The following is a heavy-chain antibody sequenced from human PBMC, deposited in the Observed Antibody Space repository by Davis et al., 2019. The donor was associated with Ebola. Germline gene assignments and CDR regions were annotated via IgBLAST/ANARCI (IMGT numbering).Heavy chain of an antibody. CDR2: IYYSGST. V-gene: IGHV4-59*01. CDR3: ARDSGQGYFDY. J-gene: IGHJ4*02. D-gene: IGHD3-10*01. CDR1: GGSFNGYY. Sequence: PGGSLRLSCGVYGGSFNGYYWNWIRQPPGKGLEWIGYIYYSGSTNYNPSLKSRVTISVDTSKNQFSLKLSSVTAADTAVYYCARDSGQGYFDYWGQGTLVTVSS.